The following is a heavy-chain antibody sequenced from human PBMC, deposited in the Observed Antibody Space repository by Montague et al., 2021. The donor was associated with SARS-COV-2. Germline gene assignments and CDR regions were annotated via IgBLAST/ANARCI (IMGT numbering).Heavy chain of an antibody. J-gene: IGHJ6*02. CDR2: INWNGGST. Sequence: GSLRLSCAASGFNFDEYGMSWVRQAPGKGLEWVSGINWNGGSTGYADSVKGRFTISRDNAKNSLYLQMNSLRAEDTALYYCARGNYDILTRYYSRDYYYGMDVWGQGTTVTASS. D-gene: IGHD3-9*01. V-gene: IGHV3-20*04. CDR1: GFNFDEYG. CDR3: ARGNYDILTRYYSRDYYYGMDV.